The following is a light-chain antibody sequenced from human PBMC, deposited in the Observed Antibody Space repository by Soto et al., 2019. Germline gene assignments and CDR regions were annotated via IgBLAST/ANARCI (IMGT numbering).Light chain of an antibody. CDR1: SSDVGGYDY. Sequence: ALTQPASVSGSPGQSITISCTGTSSDVGGYDYVSWYQLHPGKAPKLMVFEVSNRPSGVSYRFSGSKSGNTASLTISGLQAEDEADYFCSSYSISTAYLFGTGTKV. V-gene: IGLV2-14*01. CDR2: EVS. J-gene: IGLJ1*01. CDR3: SSYSISTAYL.